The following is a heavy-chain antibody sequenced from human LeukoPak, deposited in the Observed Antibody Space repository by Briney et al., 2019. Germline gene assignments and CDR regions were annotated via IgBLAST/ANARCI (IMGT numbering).Heavy chain of an antibody. CDR2: INHSGST. CDR1: GGSFSGYY. V-gene: IGHV4-34*01. D-gene: IGHD5-12*01. Sequence: PSGTLSLTCAVYGGSFSGYYWSWIRQPPGKGLEWIGEINHSGSTNYNPSLKSRVTISVDTSKNQFSLKLSSVTAADTAVYYCARSAGEDIVATIDYWGQGTLVTVSS. J-gene: IGHJ4*02. CDR3: ARSAGEDIVATIDY.